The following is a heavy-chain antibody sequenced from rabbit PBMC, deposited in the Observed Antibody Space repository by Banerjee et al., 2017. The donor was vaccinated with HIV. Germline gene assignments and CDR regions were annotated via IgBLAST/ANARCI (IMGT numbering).Heavy chain of an antibody. J-gene: IGHJ3*01. Sequence: QSLEESGGDLVKPGASLTLTCTASGFSFSNSDYMCWVRQAPGKGLEWISCIGGSSSDFTYSATWAKGRFTCSKTSSTTMTLQMTSLTVADTATYFCARDTGTYAITPLNLWGQGTLVTVS. CDR2: IGGSSSDFT. V-gene: IGHV1S40*01. D-gene: IGHD7-1*01. CDR1: GFSFSNSDY. CDR3: ARDTGTYAITPLNL.